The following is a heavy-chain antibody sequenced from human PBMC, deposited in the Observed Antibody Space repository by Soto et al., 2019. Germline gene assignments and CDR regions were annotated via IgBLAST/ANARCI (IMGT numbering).Heavy chain of an antibody. CDR2: ISPFNGNI. J-gene: IGHJ4*02. V-gene: IGHV1-18*01. Sequence: ASVKVSCKASGYTFRNYGISWVRQAPGQGLEWMGWISPFNGNIKFGQKFQGRVTMTTDTSTSIAYMELTSLRSDDTAVYYCAKEEDPQALDFWGQGTLVTVSS. CDR1: GYTFRNYG. CDR3: AKEEDPQALDF.